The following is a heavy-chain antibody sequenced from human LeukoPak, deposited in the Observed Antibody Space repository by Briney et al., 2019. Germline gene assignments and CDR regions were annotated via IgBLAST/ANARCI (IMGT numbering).Heavy chain of an antibody. D-gene: IGHD3-9*01. CDR1: GGSFSGYY. V-gene: IGHV4-34*01. Sequence: SETLSLTCAVYGGSFSGYYWSWIRQPPGKGLEWIGEINHSGSTNYNPSLKSRVTISVDTSKNQFSLKLSSVTAADTAVYYCARRGFDWSLRRGLFDPGGQGTLLTVSS. CDR3: ARRGFDWSLRRGLFDP. CDR2: INHSGST. J-gene: IGHJ5*02.